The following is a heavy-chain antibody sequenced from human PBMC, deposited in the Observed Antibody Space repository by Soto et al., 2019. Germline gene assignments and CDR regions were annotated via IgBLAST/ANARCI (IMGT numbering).Heavy chain of an antibody. CDR3: ARGPLVVLNYFES. Sequence: QVQLVQSGTEVKKPGSSVKVSCKASGGTFRNYPINWVRQAPGQGLEWMGSIFPLTDIPDYAQNFQARLTINADKSTSTAYMELSSLTSADTAMYFCARGPLVVLNYFESWGQGTLVTVSS. CDR2: IFPLTDIP. J-gene: IGHJ4*02. V-gene: IGHV1-69*02. CDR1: GGTFRNYP.